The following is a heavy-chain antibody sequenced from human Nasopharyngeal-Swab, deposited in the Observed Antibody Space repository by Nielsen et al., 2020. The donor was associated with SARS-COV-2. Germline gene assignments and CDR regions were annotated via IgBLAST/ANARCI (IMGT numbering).Heavy chain of an antibody. CDR1: GYTFTGYY. V-gene: IGHV1-2*06. J-gene: IGHJ2*01. CDR3: ARTPYYYDSSGYYDSWYFDL. D-gene: IGHD3-22*01. Sequence: ASVKVSCKASGYTFTGYYMHWVRQAPGQGLEWMGRINPNSGGTNYAQKFQGRVTMTRDTSISTAYMELSRLRSDDTAVYYCARTPYYYDSSGYYDSWYFDLWGRGTLVTVSS. CDR2: INPNSGGT.